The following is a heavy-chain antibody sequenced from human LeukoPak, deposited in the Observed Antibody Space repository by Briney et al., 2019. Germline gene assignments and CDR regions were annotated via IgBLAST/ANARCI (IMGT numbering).Heavy chain of an antibody. Sequence: GASVKVSCKASGYTFTSYGISWVRQAPGQGLEWMGGIIPIFGTANYAQKFQGRVTITTDESTSTAYMELSSLRSEDTAVYYCARSPMIDDAFDIWGQGTMVTVSS. CDR2: IIPIFGTA. D-gene: IGHD3-22*01. CDR1: GYTFTSYG. CDR3: ARSPMIDDAFDI. J-gene: IGHJ3*02. V-gene: IGHV1-69*05.